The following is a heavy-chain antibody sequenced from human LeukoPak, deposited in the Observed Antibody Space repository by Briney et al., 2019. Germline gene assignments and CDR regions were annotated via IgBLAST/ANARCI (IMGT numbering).Heavy chain of an antibody. CDR1: GYTFTSYA. D-gene: IGHD3-22*01. CDR2: INTNTGSP. V-gene: IGHV7-4-1*02. CDR3: AREDSGYYYTLIDY. Sequence: GASVKVSCKASGYTFTSYAMNWVRQAPGQGLEWMGWINTNTGSPTYAQGFTGRFVFSLDTSVSTAYLQISSLKAEDTAVYYCAREDSGYYYTLIDYWGQGTLVTVSS. J-gene: IGHJ4*02.